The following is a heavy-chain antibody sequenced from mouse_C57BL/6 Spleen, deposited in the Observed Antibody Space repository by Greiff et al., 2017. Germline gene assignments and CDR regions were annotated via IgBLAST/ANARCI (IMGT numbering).Heavy chain of an antibody. V-gene: IGHV14-4*01. J-gene: IGHJ4*01. D-gene: IGHD1-1*01. CDR3: TYGSSFPMDY. CDR1: GFNIKDDY. Sequence: EVKLQESGAELVRPGASVKLSCTASGFNIKDDYMHWVKQRPEQGLEWIGWIDPENGDTEYASKFQGKATITADTSSNTAYLQLSSLTSEDTAVYYCTYGSSFPMDYWGQGTSVTVSS. CDR2: IDPENGDT.